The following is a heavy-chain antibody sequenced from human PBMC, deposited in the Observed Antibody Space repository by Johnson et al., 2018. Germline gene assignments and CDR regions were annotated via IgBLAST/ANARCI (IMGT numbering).Heavy chain of an antibody. CDR3: ARGRSKKMVRGTTNLYLDQYHDYMDV. CDR2: INHSGST. D-gene: IGHD3-10*01. J-gene: IGHJ6*03. CDR1: GGSFSGYY. V-gene: IGHV4-34*01. Sequence: QVELQQWGAGLLKPSETLSLTCAVYGGSFSGYYWSWIRQPPGKGLEWIGEINHSGSTNDNPSLKGRVTMSLHTSKNQFSLKLTSVTAADTAVYFCARGRSKKMVRGTTNLYLDQYHDYMDVWDKGTTVTVSS.